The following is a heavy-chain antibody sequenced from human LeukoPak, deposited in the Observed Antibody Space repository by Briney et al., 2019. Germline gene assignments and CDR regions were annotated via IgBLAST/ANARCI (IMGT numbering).Heavy chain of an antibody. J-gene: IGHJ4*02. D-gene: IGHD3-22*01. CDR3: ARAVLDYYDSSGYPSAYYFDY. CDR2: MNPNSGNT. Sequence: ASVKVSCKASGYTFTSYDINWVRQATGQGLEWMGWMNPNSGNTGYAQKFQGRVTITRNTSISTAYMELSSLRSEDTAVYYCARAVLDYYDSSGYPSAYYFDYWGQGTLVTVSS. CDR1: GYTFTSYD. V-gene: IGHV1-8*03.